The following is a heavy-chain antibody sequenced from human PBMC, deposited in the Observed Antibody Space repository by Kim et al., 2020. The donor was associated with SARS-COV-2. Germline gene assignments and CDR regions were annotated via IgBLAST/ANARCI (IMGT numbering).Heavy chain of an antibody. V-gene: IGHV3-23*01. Sequence: DSVKGRFTISRDNSKNTLYLQMNSLRAEDTAVYYCAKGTMIVVVINHSDYWGQGTLVTVSS. J-gene: IGHJ4*02. CDR3: AKGTMIVVVINHSDY. D-gene: IGHD3-22*01.